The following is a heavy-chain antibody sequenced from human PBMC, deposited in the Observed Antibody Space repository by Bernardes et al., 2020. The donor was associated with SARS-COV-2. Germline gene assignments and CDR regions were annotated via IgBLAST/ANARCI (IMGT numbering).Heavy chain of an antibody. CDR2: INHSGST. D-gene: IGHD2-2*01. V-gene: IGHV4-34*01. Sequence: SETLSLTCAVYGGSFSGYYWSWIRQPPGKGLEWIGEINHSGSTNYNPSLKSRVTISVDTSKNQFSLKLSSVTAADTAVYYCARLFRYQLHNRWIYFDYWGQGTLVTVSS. CDR1: GGSFSGYY. J-gene: IGHJ4*02. CDR3: ARLFRYQLHNRWIYFDY.